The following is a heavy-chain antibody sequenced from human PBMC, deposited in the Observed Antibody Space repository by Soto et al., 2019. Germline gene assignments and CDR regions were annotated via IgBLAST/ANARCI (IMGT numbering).Heavy chain of an antibody. CDR2: IWYDGSNK. CDR1: VSRFSGYG. D-gene: IGHD1-7*01. Sequence: QKYLVESGGGVVQPGGSLRLSCVASVSRFSGYGMHWVRQAPSKGLEWVAVIWYDGSNKYYADSVKGRFTISRDNSKNMLYLQMDSLRAEDTAVSFCARDGIGGTVFRGFCDYWGQGTLVTVSS. V-gene: IGHV3-33*01. J-gene: IGHJ4*02. CDR3: ARDGIGGTVFRGFCDY.